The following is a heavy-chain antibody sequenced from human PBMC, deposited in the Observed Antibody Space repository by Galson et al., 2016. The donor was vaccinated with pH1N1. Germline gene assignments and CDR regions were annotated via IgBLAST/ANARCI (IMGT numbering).Heavy chain of an antibody. CDR1: GYSVTRYY. CDR3: ARRYYFDY. Sequence: SVKVSCKASGYSVTRYYMHWVRQAPGQGLEWMGIIDPSDGTTTYSQKFQGRITMTRGTPTNSVYMELSSLTSDDTAVYHCARRYYFDYWGQGTLITVSS. J-gene: IGHJ4*02. CDR2: IDPSDGTT. V-gene: IGHV1-46*01.